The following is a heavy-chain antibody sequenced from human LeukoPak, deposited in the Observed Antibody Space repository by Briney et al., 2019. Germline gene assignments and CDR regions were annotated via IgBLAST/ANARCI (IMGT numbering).Heavy chain of an antibody. Sequence: GSLRLSCVASGFTFSSYALSWVRQAPGKGLEWVSGLSGSAGSPYYADSVKGRFTISRDNSKNTLFLQMNNLRAEDTAIYYCKKVDSSGSCYQSDYWGQGTLVTVSS. D-gene: IGHD2-15*01. V-gene: IGHV3-23*01. CDR3: KKVDSSGSCYQSDY. CDR1: GFTFSSYA. CDR2: LSGSAGSP. J-gene: IGHJ4*02.